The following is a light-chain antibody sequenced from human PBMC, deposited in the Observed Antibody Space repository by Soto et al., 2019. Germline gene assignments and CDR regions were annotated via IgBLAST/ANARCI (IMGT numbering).Light chain of an antibody. J-gene: IGKJ1*01. CDR1: QSLLHSNGYNY. V-gene: IGKV2-28*01. CDR3: MQALQQPRT. Sequence: DIVMTQSPLSLPVTPGEPASISCRSSQSLLHSNGYNYLDWYLQKPGQSPQLLIYLGSNRASGVPDRFSGSGSGTDFTLKISRVEAEDVGVYYCMQALQQPRTVGQGTKGDIK. CDR2: LGS.